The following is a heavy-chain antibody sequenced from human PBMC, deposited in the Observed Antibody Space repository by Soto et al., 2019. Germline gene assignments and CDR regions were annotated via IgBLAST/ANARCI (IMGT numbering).Heavy chain of an antibody. J-gene: IGHJ6*02. CDR2: INPNSGGT. V-gene: IGHV1-2*04. D-gene: IGHD3-10*01. Sequence: NVSCTASGYTITGDYIHCVSKAHRQGLEWMGWINPNSGGTNYAQKFQGWVTMTRDTSISTAYTELSRLRSDDTAVYYCARVFSRGYYYYGMDVWGQGTTVTVSS. CDR3: ARVFSRGYYYYGMDV. CDR1: GYTITGDY.